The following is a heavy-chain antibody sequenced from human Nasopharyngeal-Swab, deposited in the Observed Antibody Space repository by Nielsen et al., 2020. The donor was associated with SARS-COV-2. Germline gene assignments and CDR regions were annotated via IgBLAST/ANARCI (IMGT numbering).Heavy chain of an antibody. CDR3: AKGLGGSYQEPFDY. Sequence: GESLKISCAASGFTFSSYSMNWVRQAPGKGLEWVSSISSSSSYIYYADSVKGRFTISRDNAKNSLYLQMNSLRAEDTAVYYCAKGLGGSYQEPFDYWGQGTLVTVSS. CDR1: GFTFSSYS. V-gene: IGHV3-21*01. D-gene: IGHD1-26*01. CDR2: ISSSSSYI. J-gene: IGHJ4*02.